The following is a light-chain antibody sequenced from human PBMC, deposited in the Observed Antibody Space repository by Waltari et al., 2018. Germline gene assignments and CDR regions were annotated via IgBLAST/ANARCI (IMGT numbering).Light chain of an antibody. CDR2: EVS. CDR3: SSYASSSTLWV. CDR1: SSDVGGYTY. Sequence: QSALTQPASVSGSPGQSITISCPGTSSDVGGYTYVSRDQQPPGKAPKLMIYEVSKRPSGISSRFSVAKAGDMASRTISGLQAEDEAYYDCSSYASSSTLWVCGGGTKLTVL. V-gene: IGLV2-14*01. J-gene: IGLJ3*02.